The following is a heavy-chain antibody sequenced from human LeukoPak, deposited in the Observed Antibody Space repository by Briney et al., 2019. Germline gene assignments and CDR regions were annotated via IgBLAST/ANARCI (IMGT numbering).Heavy chain of an antibody. CDR2: IWNDGSYE. V-gene: IGHV3-33*06. CDR1: GFIFSNYG. D-gene: IGHD1-26*01. CDR3: AKPTWGSGSFLIDF. Sequence: PGRALRLSCAASGFIFSNYGTHWVRQAPGRGLEWVAVIWNDGSYEHYTDSVKGRFTISRDNSKNTLFLQLNSLRPEDTAVYYCAKPTWGSGSFLIDFWGQGTLVTVSS. J-gene: IGHJ4*02.